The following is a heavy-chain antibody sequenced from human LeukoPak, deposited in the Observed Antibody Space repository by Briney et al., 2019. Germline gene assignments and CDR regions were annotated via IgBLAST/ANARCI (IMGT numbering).Heavy chain of an antibody. CDR1: GFTLSSYG. CDR3: AKDRRPRPYYDSSGYRPPLDY. D-gene: IGHD3-22*01. CDR2: ISYDGSNK. J-gene: IGHJ4*02. V-gene: IGHV3-30*18. Sequence: GRSLRLSCAASGFTLSSYGMHWVRQAPGKGLEWVAVISYDGSNKYYADSVKGRFTISRDNSKNTLYLQMNSLRAEDTAVYYCAKDRRPRPYYDSSGYRPPLDYWGQGTLVTVSS.